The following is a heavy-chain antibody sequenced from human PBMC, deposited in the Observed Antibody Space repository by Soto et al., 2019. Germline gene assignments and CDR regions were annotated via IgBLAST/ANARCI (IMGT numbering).Heavy chain of an antibody. CDR3: AKTTDRSGYYSRFDY. Sequence: QVQLVESGGGVVQPGMSLRLSCAASGFIFSSYGMHWVRQAPGKGLEWVAVISYDGSNKYHADSVKGRFTISRDNSKNTLYLQMNSLRVEDTAVYYCAKTTDRSGYYSRFDYWGQGALVTVSS. CDR2: ISYDGSNK. D-gene: IGHD3-22*01. J-gene: IGHJ4*02. CDR1: GFIFSSYG. V-gene: IGHV3-30*18.